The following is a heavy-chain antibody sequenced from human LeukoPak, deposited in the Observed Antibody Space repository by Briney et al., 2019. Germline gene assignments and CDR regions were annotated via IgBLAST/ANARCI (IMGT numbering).Heavy chain of an antibody. CDR3: ARHCSSTSCPSASYYYGLDV. V-gene: IGHV4-59*08. Sequence: KPSETLSLTCTVSGGSMSSYYWSWIRQPPGKGLEWIAYIYYSGSTKYNPSLKSRVTISVDTSQSQFSLKLSSVTAADTAVYYCARHCSSTSCPSASYYYGLDVWGQGTTVTVSS. CDR2: IYYSGST. CDR1: GGSMSSYY. D-gene: IGHD2-2*01. J-gene: IGHJ6*02.